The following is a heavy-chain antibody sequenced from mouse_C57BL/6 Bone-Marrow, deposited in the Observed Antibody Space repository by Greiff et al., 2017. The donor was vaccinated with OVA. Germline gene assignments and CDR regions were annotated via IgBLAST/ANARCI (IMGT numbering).Heavy chain of an antibody. CDR3: ARNAYYSDYDYYAIDY. CDR2: ISYDGSN. J-gene: IGHJ4*01. V-gene: IGHV3-6*01. CDR1: GYYITSGYY. Sequence: EVQLQESGPGLVKPSQSLSLTCSVTGYYITSGYYWNWIRQFPGNKLEWMGYISYDGSNNYNPSLKNRISITRDTSNNQFFLKLNSVTTEDTSTYYCARNAYYSDYDYYAIDYGGRGTSGTVSS. D-gene: IGHD2-5*01.